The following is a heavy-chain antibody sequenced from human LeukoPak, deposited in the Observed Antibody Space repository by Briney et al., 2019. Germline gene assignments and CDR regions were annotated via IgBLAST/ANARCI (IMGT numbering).Heavy chain of an antibody. CDR2: IYYSGST. V-gene: IGHV4-31*03. D-gene: IGHD6-13*01. J-gene: IGHJ4*02. CDR3: ARVTLEGSCAHDY. Sequence: PSQTLSLTCTVSGGSISSGRYYLSWIRQHPGKGLEWIGYIYYSGSTHYNPSLKSRVTISVDTSKNQFSLKLSSVTAADTAVYYCARVTLEGSCAHDYWGQGTLVTVSS. CDR1: GGSISSGRYY.